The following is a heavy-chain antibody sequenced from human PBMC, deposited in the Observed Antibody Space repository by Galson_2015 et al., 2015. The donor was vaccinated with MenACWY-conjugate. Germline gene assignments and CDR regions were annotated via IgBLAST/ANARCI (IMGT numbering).Heavy chain of an antibody. J-gene: IGHJ4*02. D-gene: IGHD5/OR15-5a*01. Sequence: SLRLSCAASGFTLSHYWMSWVRQAPGKGLEWVATIKDDGSEKYLVDSVKGRFTISRDNADNSLSLQMNSLRAEDTAVYYCARPVRVRLSVSVPFYFDHWGQGTQVTVSS. CDR1: GFTLSHYW. V-gene: IGHV3-7*03. CDR2: IKDDGSEK. CDR3: ARPVRVRLSVSVPFYFDH.